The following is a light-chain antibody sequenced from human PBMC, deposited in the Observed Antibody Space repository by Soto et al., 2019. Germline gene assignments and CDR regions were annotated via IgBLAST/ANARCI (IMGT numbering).Light chain of an antibody. CDR1: SSNIGGNS. J-gene: IGLJ1*01. Sequence: QSVLTQPPSVSAAPGQKVTISCSGSSSNIGGNSVSWYQQLPGTAPKLLIYDDNKRPSGIPDRFSGSKSGTSAALGITGFQTGDEADYYCGSWDSSLSAYVFGTGPKFTGL. V-gene: IGLV1-51*01. CDR2: DDN. CDR3: GSWDSSLSAYV.